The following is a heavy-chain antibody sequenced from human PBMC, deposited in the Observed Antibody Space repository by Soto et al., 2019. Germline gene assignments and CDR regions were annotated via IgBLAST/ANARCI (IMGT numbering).Heavy chain of an antibody. CDR2: ISGSGGST. Sequence: TGGSLRLSCAASGFTFSSYAMSWVRQAPGKGLEWVSAISGSGGSTYYADSVKGRFTISRDNSKNTLYLQMNSLRAEDTAVYYCAKARAIAVAGTTVDYWGQGALVTAPQ. D-gene: IGHD6-19*01. V-gene: IGHV3-23*01. J-gene: IGHJ4*02. CDR1: GFTFSSYA. CDR3: AKARAIAVAGTTVDY.